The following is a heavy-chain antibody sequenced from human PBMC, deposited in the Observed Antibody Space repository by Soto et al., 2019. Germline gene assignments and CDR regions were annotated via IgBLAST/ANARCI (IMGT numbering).Heavy chain of an antibody. V-gene: IGHV1-69*06. CDR3: ARERTDTAMVTSSLYYYYYGMDV. CDR1: GGTFSSYA. J-gene: IGHJ6*02. CDR2: IIPIFGTA. Sequence: GASVKVSCKASGGTFSSYAISWVRQAPGQGLEWMGGIIPIFGTASYAQKFQGRVTITADKSTSTAYMELSSLRSEDTAVYYCARERTDTAMVTSSLYYYYYGMDVWGQGTTVTVSS. D-gene: IGHD5-18*01.